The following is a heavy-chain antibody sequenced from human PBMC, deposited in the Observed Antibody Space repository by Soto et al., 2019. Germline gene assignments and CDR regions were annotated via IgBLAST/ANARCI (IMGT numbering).Heavy chain of an antibody. CDR1: GGSINYYY. CDR3: ARDLWGYCGTDCYPLDV. Sequence: PSETLSLTCTVSGGSINYYYWTWIRQPPGKGLEWIGYMYNTGSTVYNPSFKSRVTISVDTSKNQFSLKLNSVTAADTAVYYCARDLWGYCGTDCYPLDVWGQGTTVTVSS. V-gene: IGHV4-59*01. CDR2: MYNTGST. J-gene: IGHJ6*02. D-gene: IGHD2-21*02.